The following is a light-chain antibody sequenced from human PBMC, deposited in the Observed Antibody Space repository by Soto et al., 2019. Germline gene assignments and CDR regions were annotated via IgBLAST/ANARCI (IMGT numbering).Light chain of an antibody. J-gene: IGKJ4*01. CDR2: EVS. CDR1: QSLLHITGETF. Sequence: DVVMTQTPLSLSVAPGQPASISCKASQSLLHITGETFLFWYLQKPGQSPQLLIYEVSTRVSGVPDRFSGSGSGTDFTLEISSLQPEDFATYYCQQLNSYPLTFGGGTKVDIK. CDR3: QQLNSYPLT. V-gene: IGKV2-29*01.